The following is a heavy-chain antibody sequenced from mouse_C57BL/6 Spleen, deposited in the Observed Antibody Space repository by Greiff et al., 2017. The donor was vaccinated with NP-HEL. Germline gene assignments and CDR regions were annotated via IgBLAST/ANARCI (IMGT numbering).Heavy chain of an antibody. V-gene: IGHV1-39*01. CDR3: ARGGNYVYFDY. CDR2: INPKYGTN. J-gene: IGHJ2*01. Sequence: VQLQQSGPELVKPGASVKISCKASGYSFTDYNMNWVKQSHGKSLEWIGVINPKYGTNSYNQKFKGKATLTGDQSSSTAYMQLYSATSDDSAVYYCARGGNYVYFDYWGQGTTLTVAS. CDR1: GYSFTDYN. D-gene: IGHD1-1*01.